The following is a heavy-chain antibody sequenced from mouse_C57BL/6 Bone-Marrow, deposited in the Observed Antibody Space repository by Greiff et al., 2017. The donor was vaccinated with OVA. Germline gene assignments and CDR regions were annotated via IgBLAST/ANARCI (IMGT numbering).Heavy chain of an antibody. V-gene: IGHV8-8*01. D-gene: IGHD2-1*01. CDR3: ARFGNYVGYFDY. CDR1: GFSLSTFGMG. Sequence: QVTLKESGPGLLQPSQTLSLTCSFSGFSLSTFGMGVGWLRQPTGKGLEWLAHIWWDDDKYSNPDLKSRLTISKDTSKNQVFLKIDNVDTADTATYYCARFGNYVGYFDYWGQGTTLTVSS. CDR2: IWWDDDK. J-gene: IGHJ2*01.